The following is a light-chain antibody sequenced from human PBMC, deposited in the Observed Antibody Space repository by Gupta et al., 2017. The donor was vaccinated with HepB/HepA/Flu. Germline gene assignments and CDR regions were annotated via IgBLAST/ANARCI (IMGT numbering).Light chain of an antibody. CDR2: GKN. Sequence: SSELTQDPAVSVALGQTVRITCQGDSLRSYYASWYQQKPGQAPVLVIEGKNNRTSGIPDRFSGSRSGNTDSSTITGAQAEDEADDDCNSRDSSGNHRYVFGTGTKVTVL. CDR1: SLRSYY. CDR3: NSRDSSGNHRYV. J-gene: IGLJ1*01. V-gene: IGLV3-19*01.